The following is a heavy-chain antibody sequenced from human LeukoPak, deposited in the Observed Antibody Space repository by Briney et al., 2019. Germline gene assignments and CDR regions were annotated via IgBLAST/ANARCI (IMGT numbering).Heavy chain of an antibody. V-gene: IGHV3-66*02. Sequence: GGSLRLSSVASGFTVSRNVMSWVRQAPGKGLEWVSLIYSDDRAFYADSVKGRFTTSRNNSKNTQFLQMSSLKPEDTAIYYCARDLAGFQEPRYYYYMDVWGKGTTVTVSS. J-gene: IGHJ6*03. D-gene: IGHD1-14*01. CDR3: ARDLAGFQEPRYYYYMDV. CDR1: GFTVSRNV. CDR2: IYSDDRA.